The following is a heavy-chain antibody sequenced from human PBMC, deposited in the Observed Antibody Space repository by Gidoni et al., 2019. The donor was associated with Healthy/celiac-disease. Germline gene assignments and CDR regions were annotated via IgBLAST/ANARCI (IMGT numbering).Heavy chain of an antibody. CDR3: AKGDSYDFWSGSSSMDV. V-gene: IGHV3-23*01. Sequence: EVQLLESGGGLVQPGGSLRLSCAASGFTFSRYAMSWVRQAPGKGLEWVSAMSGSGGSTYYADSVKGRFIISRDNSKNTLYLQMNSLRAEDTAVYYCAKGDSYDFWSGSSSMDVWGKGTTVTVSS. D-gene: IGHD3-3*01. CDR1: GFTFSRYA. J-gene: IGHJ6*03. CDR2: MSGSGGST.